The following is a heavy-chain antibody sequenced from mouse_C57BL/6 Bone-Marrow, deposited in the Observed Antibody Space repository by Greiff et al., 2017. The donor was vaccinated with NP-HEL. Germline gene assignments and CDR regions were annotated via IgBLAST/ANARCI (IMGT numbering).Heavy chain of an antibody. CDR1: GYTFTSYW. D-gene: IGHD2-1*01. J-gene: IGHJ1*03. V-gene: IGHV1-50*01. CDR2: IDPSDSYT. Sequence: VQLQQPGAELVKPGASVKLSCKASGYTFTSYWMQWVKQRPGQGLEWIGEIDPSDSYTNYNQKFKGKATLTVDTSSSTAYMQLSSLTSEDSAVYYCARDLLWSLYWYFDVWGTGTTVTVSS. CDR3: ARDLLWSLYWYFDV.